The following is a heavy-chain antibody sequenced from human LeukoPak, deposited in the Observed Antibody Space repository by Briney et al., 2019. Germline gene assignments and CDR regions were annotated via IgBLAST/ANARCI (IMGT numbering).Heavy chain of an antibody. CDR3: AGKKNCSGGSCYPDY. D-gene: IGHD2-15*01. CDR1: GGSISSYY. V-gene: IGHV4-59*01. Sequence: PSETLSLTCTVSGGSISSYYWSWIRQPPGKGLEWIGYIYYSGSTNYNPSLKSRVTISVDTSKNQSSLKLSSVTAADTAVYYCAGKKNCSGGSCYPDYWGQGTLVTVSS. J-gene: IGHJ4*02. CDR2: IYYSGST.